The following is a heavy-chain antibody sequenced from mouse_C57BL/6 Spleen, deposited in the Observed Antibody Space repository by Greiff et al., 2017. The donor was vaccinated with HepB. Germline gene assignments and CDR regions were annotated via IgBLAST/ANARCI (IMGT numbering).Heavy chain of an antibody. CDR3: ARSRRDYGSSYGYFDV. Sequence: VQLQQSGAELVKPGASVKMSCKASGYTFTSYWITWVKQRPGQGLEWIGDIYPGSGSTNYNEKFKSKATLTVDTSSSTAYMQLSSLTSEDSAVYYCARSRRDYGSSYGYFDVWGTGTTVTVSS. CDR1: GYTFTSYW. J-gene: IGHJ1*03. V-gene: IGHV1-55*01. CDR2: IYPGSGST. D-gene: IGHD1-1*01.